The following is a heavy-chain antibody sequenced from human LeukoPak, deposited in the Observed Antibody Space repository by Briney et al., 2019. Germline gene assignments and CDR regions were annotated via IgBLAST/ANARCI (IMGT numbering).Heavy chain of an antibody. D-gene: IGHD2-15*01. V-gene: IGHV4-61*02. Sequence: SETLSLTCTVSGGSISSGSYFWSWIRQPAGEGLEWIGRIYTSGSTNYNPSLKSRVTISVDTSKNQFSLKLSSVTAADTAVYYCASDRIGVDAFDIWGQGTMVTVSS. CDR2: IYTSGST. CDR3: ASDRIGVDAFDI. J-gene: IGHJ3*02. CDR1: GGSISSGSYF.